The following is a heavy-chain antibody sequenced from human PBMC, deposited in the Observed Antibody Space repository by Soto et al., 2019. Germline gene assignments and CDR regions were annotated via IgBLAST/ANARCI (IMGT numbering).Heavy chain of an antibody. D-gene: IGHD3-10*01. CDR2: ISHSGNT. V-gene: IGHV4-4*02. J-gene: IGHJ4*02. CDR3: ARASASSKLRGVVIN. Sequence: QVQLQESGPGLVKPSGTLSLTCALSGASIITDNWWSWVRQPPGKEMEWIGEISHSGNTNFNPSVKSRVTRSVDTSKNQFSLTVSSVTAADTAIYYCARASASSKLRGVVINWGQGTLVTVSS. CDR1: GASIITDNW.